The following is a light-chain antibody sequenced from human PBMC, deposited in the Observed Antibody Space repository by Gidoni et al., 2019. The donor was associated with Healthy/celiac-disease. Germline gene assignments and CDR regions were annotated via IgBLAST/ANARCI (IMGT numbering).Light chain of an antibody. Sequence: DIVLTQSPGTLSLSPGERATLSCRASQSVSSSYLAWYQQKPGQAPRLLIYGASSRATGIPDRFSGSGSGTDFTLTLSRLEPEDFAVYYCQQYGSSLYTFGQGTKLEIK. CDR2: GAS. V-gene: IGKV3-20*01. J-gene: IGKJ2*01. CDR1: QSVSSSY. CDR3: QQYGSSLYT.